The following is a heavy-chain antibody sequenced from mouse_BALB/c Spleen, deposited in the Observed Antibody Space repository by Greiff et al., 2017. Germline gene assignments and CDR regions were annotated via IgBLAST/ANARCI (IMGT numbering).Heavy chain of an antibody. V-gene: IGHV3-2*02. CDR1: GYSITSDYA. CDR3: ARESTTVVAGDYAMDY. Sequence: VQLKESGPGLVKPSQSLSLTCTVTGYSITSDYAWNWIRQFPGNKLEWMGYISYSGSTSYNPSLKSRISITRDTSKNQFFLQLNSVTTEDTATYYCARESTTVVAGDYAMDYWGQGTSVTVSS. D-gene: IGHD1-1*01. J-gene: IGHJ4*01. CDR2: ISYSGST.